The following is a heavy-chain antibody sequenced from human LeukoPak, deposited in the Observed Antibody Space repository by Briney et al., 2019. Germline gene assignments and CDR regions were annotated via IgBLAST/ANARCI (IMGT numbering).Heavy chain of an antibody. J-gene: IGHJ6*04. V-gene: IGHV3-74*01. CDR2: IHSDGSST. CDR3: ARDQYITMVRGVIAYYGMDV. D-gene: IGHD3-10*01. CDR1: GFTFSSYW. Sequence: GGSLRLSCAASGFTFSSYWMHWVRQAPGKGLVWVSRIHSDGSSTSYADSVKGRFTISRDNAKNTLYLQMNSLRAEDTAVYYCARDQYITMVRGVIAYYGMDVWGKGTTVTVSS.